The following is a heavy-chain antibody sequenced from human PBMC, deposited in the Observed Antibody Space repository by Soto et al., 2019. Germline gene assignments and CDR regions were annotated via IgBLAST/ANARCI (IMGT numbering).Heavy chain of an antibody. Sequence: GGSLRLSCAASGFTFSNYGMHWVRQAPGKGLEWVAVIKCDGSNKYYVDSVKGRFTISRDNAKNTTFLQMNSLGNEDTAVYYCVRDRHGGPGAYYGNYLAPWGQGTLVTVSS. V-gene: IGHV3-30*03. CDR2: IKCDGSNK. D-gene: IGHD3-3*01. J-gene: IGHJ5*02. CDR3: VRDRHGGPGAYYGNYLAP. CDR1: GFTFSNYG.